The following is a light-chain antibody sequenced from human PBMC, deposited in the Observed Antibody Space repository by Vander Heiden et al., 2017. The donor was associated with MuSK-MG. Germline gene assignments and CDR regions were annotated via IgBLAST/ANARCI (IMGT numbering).Light chain of an antibody. CDR3: QQYDNWLYT. V-gene: IGKV3-15*01. CDR1: QSVNSN. CDR2: GAS. Sequence: EVVMTQSPATLSVSPGKRATLSCRASQSVNSNLAWYQHRPGQAPKLLIYGASTRATGIPARLSGSGSETEFTLTINSLQSEDFAVYYCQQYDNWLYTFGQGTKLEIK. J-gene: IGKJ2*01.